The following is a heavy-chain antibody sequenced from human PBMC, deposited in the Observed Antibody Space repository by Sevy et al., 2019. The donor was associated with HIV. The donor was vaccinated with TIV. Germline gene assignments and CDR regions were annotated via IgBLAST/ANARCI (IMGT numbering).Heavy chain of an antibody. V-gene: IGHV3-13*01. Sequence: GGSLRLSCAASGFTFSTYDMHWVRQVAGEGLEWVSGIGTLLDTYYAASVQGRFIISSDNAKNSLFLQMNSLLAGDTAIYYCARACTAAGYKSGPIDAFDVWGQGTVVTVSS. CDR2: IGTLLDT. D-gene: IGHD6-13*01. CDR1: GFTFSTYD. J-gene: IGHJ3*01. CDR3: ARACTAAGYKSGPIDAFDV.